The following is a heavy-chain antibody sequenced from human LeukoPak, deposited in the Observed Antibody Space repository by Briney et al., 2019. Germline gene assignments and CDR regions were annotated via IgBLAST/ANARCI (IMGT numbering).Heavy chain of an antibody. CDR3: ARDRDYYDSSGYYYFDY. D-gene: IGHD3-22*01. V-gene: IGHV1-46*01. Sequence: GASVKVSCKASGYTFSSYYMHWVRQAPGQGLEWMGIINPSGGSTSYAQKFQGRVTMTRDTSTSTVYMELSSLRSDDTAVYYCARDRDYYDSSGYYYFDYWGQGTLVTVSS. CDR2: INPSGGST. J-gene: IGHJ4*02. CDR1: GYTFSSYY.